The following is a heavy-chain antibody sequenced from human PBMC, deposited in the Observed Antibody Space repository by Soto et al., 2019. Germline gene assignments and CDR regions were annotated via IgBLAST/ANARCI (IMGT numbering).Heavy chain of an antibody. V-gene: IGHV4-31*03. CDR3: SRHTYGFSSEVY. CDR2: IYYSGST. J-gene: IGHJ4*01. Sequence: QVLLQESGPGLVKPSQTLSLTCTVSGGSISSGGYFWSWIRQHPGKGLEWIGYIYYSGSTSYNPSLKSRLTISVDTSQNQFSVKLTSVTAADTAVYYCSRHTYGFSSEVYWGHGTLVTVST. CDR1: GGSISSGGYF. D-gene: IGHD5-18*01.